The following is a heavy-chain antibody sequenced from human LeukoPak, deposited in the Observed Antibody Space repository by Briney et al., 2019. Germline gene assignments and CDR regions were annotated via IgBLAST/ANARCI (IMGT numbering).Heavy chain of an antibody. CDR1: GHTLNNHF. Sequence: GASVKVSCKSSGHTLNNHFIHWVRQAPGQGLEWMGMINPRDGSTRTLQRFQGRLTMTRDTSTSTLYMGLSSLRSEDTATYFCARGTDQEFDFWGQGILVTASS. V-gene: IGHV1-46*02. CDR2: INPRDGST. J-gene: IGHJ4*02. CDR3: ARGTDQEFDF.